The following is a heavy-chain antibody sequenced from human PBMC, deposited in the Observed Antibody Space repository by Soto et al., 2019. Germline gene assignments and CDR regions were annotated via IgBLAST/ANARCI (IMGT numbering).Heavy chain of an antibody. CDR1: GYSFTSYW. V-gene: IGHV5-51*01. D-gene: IGHD6-13*01. Sequence: PGESLKISCKGSGYSFTSYWIGWVRQMPGKGLESMGIIYPRDSDTRYSPSFQGQVTISADKSISTAYLQWSSLKASDTAMYYCARTAAAGKYYYGMDVWGQGTTVTVSS. CDR3: ARTAAAGKYYYGMDV. J-gene: IGHJ6*02. CDR2: IYPRDSDT.